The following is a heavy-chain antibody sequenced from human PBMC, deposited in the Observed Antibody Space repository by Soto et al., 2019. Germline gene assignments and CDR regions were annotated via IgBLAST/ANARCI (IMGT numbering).Heavy chain of an antibody. V-gene: IGHV3-48*03. CDR3: ARDPAIYSGKFDYGLDV. D-gene: IGHD4-4*01. CDR2: IGTSGKTI. CDR1: GFTFSSYE. J-gene: IGHJ6*02. Sequence: XXSLRLSFAVSGFTFSSYEMHLVHQAPGKGLERVSYIGTSGKTIYYADSVRGRFTISRDNAKNSLYLQMNSLRAEDTAVYFCARDPAIYSGKFDYGLDVWGRGTTVTVSS.